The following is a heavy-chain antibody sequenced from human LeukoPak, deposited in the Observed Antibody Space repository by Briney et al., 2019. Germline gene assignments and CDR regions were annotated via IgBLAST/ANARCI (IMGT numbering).Heavy chain of an antibody. J-gene: IGHJ4*02. CDR3: AISFESCSDASCIGDYLDC. CDR1: GFTFSNYG. CDR2: ISGSGSST. D-gene: IGHD2-15*01. V-gene: IGHV3-23*01. Sequence: GGSLRLSCAASGFTFSNYGMSWVRQAPGKGLEWVSGISGSGSSTYYADSVKGRFSISRDNSKNTLYLQVNSLRDEDTAVYYCAISFESCSDASCIGDYLDCWGQGILVTVSS.